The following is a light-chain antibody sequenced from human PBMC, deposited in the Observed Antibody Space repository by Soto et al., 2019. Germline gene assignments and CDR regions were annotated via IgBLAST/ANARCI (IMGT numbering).Light chain of an antibody. Sequence: DIQMTQSPSTLSGSVGDRVTITCRASQTISSWLAWYQQQPGQAPNLLIDKASTLESGVPSRFGGSGSGTEFTLTVSSLQPDDFATYYCHQYHNFPRTFGQGTKVDIK. CDR3: HQYHNFPRT. CDR1: QTISSW. CDR2: KAS. J-gene: IGKJ1*01. V-gene: IGKV1-5*03.